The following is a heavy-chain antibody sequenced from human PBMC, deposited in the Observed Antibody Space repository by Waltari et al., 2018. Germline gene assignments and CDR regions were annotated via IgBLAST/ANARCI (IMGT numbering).Heavy chain of an antibody. CDR3: AKDRSGSYILRDAFDI. CDR2: ISWNSGSI. V-gene: IGHV3-9*01. CDR1: GFTFDAYA. J-gene: IGHJ3*02. D-gene: IGHD1-26*01. Sequence: EVQLVESGGGLVQPGRSLRLSCAASGFTFDAYAMHWVRHAPGKGLEWVSGISWNSGSIGYADSVKGRFTISRDNAKNSLYLQMNSLRAEDTALYYCAKDRSGSYILRDAFDIWGQGTMVTVSS.